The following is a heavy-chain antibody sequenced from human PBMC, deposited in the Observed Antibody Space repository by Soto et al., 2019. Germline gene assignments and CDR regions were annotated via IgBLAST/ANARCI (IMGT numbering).Heavy chain of an antibody. CDR3: VKDIRPGGMGV. V-gene: IGHV3-9*01. CDR2: IYYNSNRI. Sequence: EVQLVESGGGLVQPGGSLRLSCAGSGATLQDYAMHWVRQAPGKGLEWVSGIYYNSNRIDYADSMKGRFTISRDNARNALYRQINRLTSEDTAFYYCVKDIRPGGMGVWGRGIMVTVSS. CDR1: GATLQDYA. J-gene: IGHJ6*04.